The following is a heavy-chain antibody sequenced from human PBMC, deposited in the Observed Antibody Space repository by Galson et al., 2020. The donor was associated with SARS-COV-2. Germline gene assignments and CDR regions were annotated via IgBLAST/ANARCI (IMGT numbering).Heavy chain of an antibody. J-gene: IGHJ4*02. D-gene: IGHD5-12*01. CDR1: GFTFGDYY. V-gene: IGHV3-11*01. Sequence: GGSLRLSCAASGFTFGDYYMTWIRQAPGKGLEWISYISKTSTTIYYADSVRGRFTISRDNDKNSLYLQINSLRVDDTAVYFCARGWLELDYWGRGTLVTVSS. CDR2: ISKTSTTI. CDR3: ARGWLELDY.